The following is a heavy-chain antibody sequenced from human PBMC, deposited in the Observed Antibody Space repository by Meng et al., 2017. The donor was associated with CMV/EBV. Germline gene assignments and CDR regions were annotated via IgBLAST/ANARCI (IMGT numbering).Heavy chain of an antibody. D-gene: IGHD2-2*01. J-gene: IGHJ6*02. CDR1: GFTFSSYS. CDR3: ARVGGGVVPAAIVTTNYYYYGMDV. V-gene: IGHV3-48*04. CDR2: ISSSSSTI. Sequence: GESLKISCAASGFTFSSYSMNWVRQAPGKGLEWVSYISSSSSTIYYADSVKGRFTFSRDNAKNSLYLQMNSLRAEDTAVYYCARVGGGVVPAAIVTTNYYYYGMDVWGQGTTVTVSS.